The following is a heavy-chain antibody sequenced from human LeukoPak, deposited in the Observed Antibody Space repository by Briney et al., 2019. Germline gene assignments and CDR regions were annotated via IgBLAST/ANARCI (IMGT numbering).Heavy chain of an antibody. Sequence: GGSLRLSCAASGFTFSDYYMSWIRQAPGKGLEWVSYISSSGSTIYYADSVKGRFTISRDSSKNTLYLQMNSLRGEDTAVYYCARDQGPNGYFGYWGQGTLVTVSS. CDR3: ARDQGPNGYFGY. CDR2: ISSSGSTI. CDR1: GFTFSDYY. V-gene: IGHV3-11*01. D-gene: IGHD2-8*01. J-gene: IGHJ4*02.